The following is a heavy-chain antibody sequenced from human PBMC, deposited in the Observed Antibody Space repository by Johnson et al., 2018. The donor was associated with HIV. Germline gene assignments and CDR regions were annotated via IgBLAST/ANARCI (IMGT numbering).Heavy chain of an antibody. CDR1: GFTFNSYA. D-gene: IGHD4-23*01. J-gene: IGHJ3*02. CDR3: ARGYGGNYDAFDI. V-gene: IGHV3-30-3*01. CDR2: ISYDGSNK. Sequence: QVPLVESGGGVVQPGRSLRLSCAASGFTFNSYAMHWVRQAPGKGLEWVAVISYDGSNKYYADSVKGRFTISRDNSENTLYLQMNSLRAEDTAVYYCARGYGGNYDAFDIWGQGTMVTVSS.